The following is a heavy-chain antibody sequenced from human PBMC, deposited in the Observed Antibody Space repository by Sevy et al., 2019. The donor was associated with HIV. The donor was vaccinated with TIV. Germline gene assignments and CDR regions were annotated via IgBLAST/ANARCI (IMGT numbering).Heavy chain of an antibody. Sequence: SQTLSLTCAISGYSVSSNTAAWNWIRQSPSRGLEWLGRTYYRSKWFNDYAVSVISRISINPDTSKNLFSLQLNSVTPEDTAMYYCARDQSSVGSNWDSVAPADYGMDVWGQGTTVTVSS. CDR1: GYSVSSNTAA. D-gene: IGHD2-2*01. CDR3: ARDQSSVGSNWDSVAPADYGMDV. J-gene: IGHJ6*02. V-gene: IGHV6-1*01. CDR2: TYYRSKWFN.